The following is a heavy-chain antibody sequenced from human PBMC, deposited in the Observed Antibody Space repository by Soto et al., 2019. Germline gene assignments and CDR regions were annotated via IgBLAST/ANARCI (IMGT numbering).Heavy chain of an antibody. J-gene: IGHJ4*02. Sequence: ESVGGVVQPGRSLRLSCAASGFTFSSYGMHWVRQAPGKGLEWVAVISYDGSNKYYADSVKGRFTISRDNSKNTLYLQMNSLRAEDTAVYYCAKGGVSYSSGWYVDYWGQGTLVTVSS. CDR2: ISYDGSNK. CDR3: AKGGVSYSSGWYVDY. V-gene: IGHV3-30*18. CDR1: GFTFSSYG. D-gene: IGHD6-19*01.